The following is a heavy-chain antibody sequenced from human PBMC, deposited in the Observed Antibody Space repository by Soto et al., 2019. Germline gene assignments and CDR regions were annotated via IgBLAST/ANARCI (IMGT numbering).Heavy chain of an antibody. Sequence: QSQTLSLTCAVYGGSFSGYYWSWIRQPPGKGLEWIGEINHSGSTNYNPSLKSRVTISVDTSKNQFSLKLSSVTAADTAVYYCARDIVVVVAATRDAFDIWGQGTMVTVSS. CDR3: ARDIVVVVAATRDAFDI. CDR2: INHSGST. V-gene: IGHV4-34*01. D-gene: IGHD2-15*01. J-gene: IGHJ3*02. CDR1: GGSFSGYY.